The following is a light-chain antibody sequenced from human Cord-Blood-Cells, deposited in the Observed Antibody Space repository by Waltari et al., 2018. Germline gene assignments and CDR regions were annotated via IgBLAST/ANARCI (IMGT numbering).Light chain of an antibody. J-gene: IGLJ3*02. CDR1: SSYVGSYNL. CDR2: EGS. V-gene: IGLV2-23*01. CDR3: CSYAGSSNWV. Sequence: QSALTQPASVSVSPGQSITISCTGTSSYVGSYNLVSWYQQHPGKAPKLMIYEGSKRLSGVSNRFSGSKSGNTAYLTISGLQAEDEADYYCCSYAGSSNWVFGGGTKLTVL.